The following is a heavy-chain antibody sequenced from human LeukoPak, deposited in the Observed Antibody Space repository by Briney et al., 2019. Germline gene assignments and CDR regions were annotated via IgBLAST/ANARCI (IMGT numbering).Heavy chain of an antibody. CDR3: AKDDSLWSSGYGVDY. CDR1: GFTFSSYS. D-gene: IGHD3-22*01. J-gene: IGHJ4*02. CDR2: IWYDGSNK. V-gene: IGHV3-33*06. Sequence: GGSLRLSCAASGFTFSSYSMNWVRQAPGKGLEWVAVIWYDGSNKYYADSVKGRFIISRDNSKNTLYLQMNSLRAEDTAVYYCAKDDSLWSSGYGVDYWGQGTLVTVSS.